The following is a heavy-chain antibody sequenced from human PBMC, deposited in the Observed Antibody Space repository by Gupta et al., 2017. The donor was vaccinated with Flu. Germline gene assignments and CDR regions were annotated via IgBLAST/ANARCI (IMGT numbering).Heavy chain of an antibody. J-gene: IGHJ6*02. CDR1: GGSFSGYY. CDR2: INHSGST. CDR3: ARGSQDIVVVPAALIVRSEGYYGMDV. D-gene: IGHD2-2*01. V-gene: IGHV4-34*01. Sequence: QVQLQQWGAGLLKPSETLSLTCAVYGGSFSGYYWSWIRQPPGKGLEWIGEINHSGSTNYNPSLKSRVTISVDTSKNQFSLKLSSVTAADTAVYYCARGSQDIVVVPAALIVRSEGYYGMDVWGQGTTVTVSS.